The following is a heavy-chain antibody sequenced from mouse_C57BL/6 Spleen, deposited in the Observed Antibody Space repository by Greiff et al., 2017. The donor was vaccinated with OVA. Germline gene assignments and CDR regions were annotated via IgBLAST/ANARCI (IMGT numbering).Heavy chain of an antibody. CDR3: ARPRYYAMDY. V-gene: IGHV1-81*01. CDR2: IYPRSGNT. Sequence: VKLQQSGAELARPGASVKLSCKASGYTFTSYGISWVKQRTGQGLEWIGEIYPRSGNTYYNEKFKGKATLTADKSSSTAYMELRSLTSEDSAVYFCARPRYYAMDYWGQVTSVTVSS. CDR1: GYTFTSYG. J-gene: IGHJ4*01.